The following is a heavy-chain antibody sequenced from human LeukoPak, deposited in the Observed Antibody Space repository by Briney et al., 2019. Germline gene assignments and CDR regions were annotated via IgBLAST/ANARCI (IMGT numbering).Heavy chain of an antibody. Sequence: SETLSLTCAVYGESFSGYYWSWIRQPPGKGLEWIGEINHSGSTNYNPSLKSRVTISVDTSKNQFSLKLSFVTAADTAVYYCAGLWATVAAQSIDYWGQGTLVTVSS. CDR2: INHSGST. V-gene: IGHV4-34*01. CDR1: GESFSGYY. D-gene: IGHD6-19*01. CDR3: AGLWATVAAQSIDY. J-gene: IGHJ4*02.